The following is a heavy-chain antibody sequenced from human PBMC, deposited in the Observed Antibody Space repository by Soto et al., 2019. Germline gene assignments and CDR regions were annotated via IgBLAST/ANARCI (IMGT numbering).Heavy chain of an antibody. V-gene: IGHV3-53*01. CDR3: AIGEYYYDSSGYYSVEYFQH. J-gene: IGHJ1*01. CDR1: GFTVSSNY. D-gene: IGHD3-22*01. CDR2: IYSGGRT. Sequence: GGSLRLSCAASGFTVSSNYMSWVRQAPGKGLEWVSVIYSGGRTYYADSVKGRFTISRDNSKNTLYLQMNSLRAEDTVVYYCAIGEYYYDSSGYYSVEYFQHWGQGTLVTVSS.